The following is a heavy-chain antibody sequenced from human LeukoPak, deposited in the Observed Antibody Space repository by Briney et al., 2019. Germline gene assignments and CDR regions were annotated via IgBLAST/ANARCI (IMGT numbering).Heavy chain of an antibody. J-gene: IGHJ4*02. D-gene: IGHD6-13*01. CDR1: GYSFPSYW. Sequence: GESLKISFKGSGYSFPSYWIAWVRPRPGKGLEWMGIIYPGDSDTRYSPSFQGQVTISADKSISTAYLQWSSLKASDTAVYYCARGGSSSWLVYWGQGTLVTVSS. V-gene: IGHV5-51*01. CDR2: IYPGDSDT. CDR3: ARGGSSSWLVY.